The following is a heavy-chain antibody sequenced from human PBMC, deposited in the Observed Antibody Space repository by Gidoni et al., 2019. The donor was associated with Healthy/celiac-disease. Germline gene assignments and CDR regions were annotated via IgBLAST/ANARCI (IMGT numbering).Heavy chain of an antibody. CDR3: ARGDDYVDD. J-gene: IGHJ4*02. CDR1: GGTFSSYA. Sequence: QVQRVQAGAEVKKPGYSVKVSCKDSGGTFSSYAISWVRQAPGPGLEWMGWIIPIFGTANYSQKFQGRVTITADEATSTAYMELSSLRSEDTAVYYCARGDDYVDDWGQGTLVTVSS. CDR2: IIPIFGTA. V-gene: IGHV1-69*01.